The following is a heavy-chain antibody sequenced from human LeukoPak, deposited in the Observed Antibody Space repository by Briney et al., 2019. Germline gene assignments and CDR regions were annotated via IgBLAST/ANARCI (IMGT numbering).Heavy chain of an antibody. D-gene: IGHD5-24*01. CDR3: ASALAEMATTSTDY. CDR1: GYTFTGYY. J-gene: IGHJ4*02. Sequence: GASVKVSCKASGYTFTGYYMHWVRQAPGQGLEWMGWINPNSGGTNYAQKFRGRVTMTRDTSISTAYMELSRLRSDDTAVYYCASALAEMATTSTDYWGQGTLVTVSS. V-gene: IGHV1-2*02. CDR2: INPNSGGT.